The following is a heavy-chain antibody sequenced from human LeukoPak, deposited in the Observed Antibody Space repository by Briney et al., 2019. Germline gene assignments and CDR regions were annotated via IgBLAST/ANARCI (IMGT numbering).Heavy chain of an antibody. J-gene: IGHJ4*02. D-gene: IGHD3-10*01. CDR2: IYTSGST. CDR3: ASGGSFSTYFDY. Sequence: SETLSLTCTVSGGSISSYYWSWIRQPAGKGLEWIGRIYTSGSTNYNPSLKSRVTMSVDTSKNQFSLKLSSVTAADTAVYYCASGGSFSTYFDYWGQGTLVTVSS. V-gene: IGHV4-4*07. CDR1: GGSISSYY.